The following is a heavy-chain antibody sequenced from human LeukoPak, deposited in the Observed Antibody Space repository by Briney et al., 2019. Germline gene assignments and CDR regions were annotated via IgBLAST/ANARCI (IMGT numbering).Heavy chain of an antibody. V-gene: IGHV1-8*01. Sequence: ASVTVSCKASGYTFTSYDINWVRQAAGQGLEWMGWMNPNSGNTGYAQKFQGRVTMTRNTSISTAYMELSSLRSEDTAVYYCARGYCSGGSCSHYYYYYMDVWGKGTTVTISS. J-gene: IGHJ6*03. CDR1: GYTFTSYD. D-gene: IGHD2-15*01. CDR2: MNPNSGNT. CDR3: ARGYCSGGSCSHYYYYYMDV.